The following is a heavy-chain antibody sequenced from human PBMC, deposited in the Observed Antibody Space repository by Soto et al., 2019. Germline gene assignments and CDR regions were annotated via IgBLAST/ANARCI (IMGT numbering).Heavy chain of an antibody. V-gene: IGHV1-3*01. CDR3: ARDLGYCSGGSCYPYFDY. CDR2: INAGNGNT. CDR1: GYTFTSYA. J-gene: IGHJ4*02. Sequence: QVQLVQSGAEVKKPGASVKVSCKASGYTFTSYAMHWVRQAPGQRLEWMGWINAGNGNTKYSQKFQGRVTITRETSASTAYMELSSLRSEDTAVYYCARDLGYCSGGSCYPYFDYWGQGTLVTVSS. D-gene: IGHD2-15*01.